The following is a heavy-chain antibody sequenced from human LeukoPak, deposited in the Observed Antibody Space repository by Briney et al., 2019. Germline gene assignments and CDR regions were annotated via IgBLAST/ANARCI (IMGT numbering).Heavy chain of an antibody. CDR2: INPSGGST. CDR3: ARGRKYTSGYRVTELGSGYSDY. V-gene: IGHV1-46*01. Sequence: ASVKVSCKASGYTFTSYYMHWVRQAPGQGLEWMGIINPSGGSTSYAQKFQGRVTITADESTSTAYMELSSLRSEDTAVYYCARGRKYTSGYRVTELGSGYSDYWGQGTLVTVSS. CDR1: GYTFTSYY. J-gene: IGHJ4*02. D-gene: IGHD5-18*01.